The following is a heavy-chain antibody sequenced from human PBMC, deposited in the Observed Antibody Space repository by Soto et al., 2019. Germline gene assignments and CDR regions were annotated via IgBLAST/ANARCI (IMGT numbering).Heavy chain of an antibody. CDR2: ISSSGSTI. D-gene: IGHD3-22*01. J-gene: IGHJ4*02. Sequence: GSLRLSCAASGFTFSDYYMSWIRQAPGKGLEWVSYISSSGSTIYYADSVKGRFTISRDNAKNSLYLQMNSLRAEDTAVYYCARDQDYYYDSSGPPGGVDYWGQGTLVTVSS. CDR3: ARDQDYYYDSSGPPGGVDY. CDR1: GFTFSDYY. V-gene: IGHV3-11*01.